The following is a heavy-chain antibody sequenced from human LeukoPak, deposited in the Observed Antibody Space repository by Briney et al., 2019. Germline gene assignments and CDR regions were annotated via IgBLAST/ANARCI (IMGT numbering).Heavy chain of an antibody. Sequence: GGSLRLSCAASGFTFSSYNMNWVRQTPGKGLEWVSSISSSSSFIYYADSVKGRFTISRDNAKNSLYLQMNSLRAEDTAVYYCARDVLIAADGVIKLDAFDIWGQGTVVTVSS. D-gene: IGHD6-13*01. CDR1: GFTFSSYN. CDR3: ARDVLIAADGVIKLDAFDI. V-gene: IGHV3-21*01. CDR2: ISSSSSFI. J-gene: IGHJ3*02.